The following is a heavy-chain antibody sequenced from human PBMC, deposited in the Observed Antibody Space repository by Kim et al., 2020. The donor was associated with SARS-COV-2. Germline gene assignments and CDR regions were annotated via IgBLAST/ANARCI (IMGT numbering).Heavy chain of an antibody. CDR3: AGLAAGYGMDV. CDR1: GDSIRYYY. V-gene: IGHV4-59*01. J-gene: IGHJ6*01. CDR2: IYYTGNT. D-gene: IGHD6-13*01. Sequence: SETLSITCGVSGDSIRYYYWSWIRQPPGKGLEWIGYIYYTGNTNYNPSLKSRVTISVDTSKNQFSLKLNSVTAADTAVYYCAGLAAGYGMDVWGQGTTVTVSS.